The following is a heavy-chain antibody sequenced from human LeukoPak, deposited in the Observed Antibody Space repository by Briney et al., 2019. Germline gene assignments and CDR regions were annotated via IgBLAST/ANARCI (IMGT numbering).Heavy chain of an antibody. CDR2: ISYDGSNK. J-gene: IGHJ4*02. Sequence: PGGSLRLSCAASGFTFSSYAMHWVRQAPGKGLEWVAVISYDGSNKYYTDSVKGRFTISRDNSKNTLYLQMNSLRAEDTAVYYCARERELPSAGAFDYWGQGTLVTVSS. V-gene: IGHV3-30-3*01. CDR1: GFTFSSYA. D-gene: IGHD1-26*01. CDR3: ARERELPSAGAFDY.